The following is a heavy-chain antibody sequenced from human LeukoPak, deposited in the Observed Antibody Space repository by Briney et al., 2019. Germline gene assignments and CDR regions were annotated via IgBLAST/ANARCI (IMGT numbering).Heavy chain of an antibody. CDR2: INPNSGGT. CDR1: GYTFTGYY. CDR3: ARDSVGSGSYQSPGYYMDV. V-gene: IGHV1-2*02. J-gene: IGHJ6*03. D-gene: IGHD3-10*01. Sequence: ASVKVSCKASGYTFTGYYMHWVRQAPGQGLEWMGWINPNSGGTNYAQKFQGRVTMTRDTSISTAYMELSRLRSDDTAVYYCARDSVGSGSYQSPGYYMDVWGKGTTVTVSS.